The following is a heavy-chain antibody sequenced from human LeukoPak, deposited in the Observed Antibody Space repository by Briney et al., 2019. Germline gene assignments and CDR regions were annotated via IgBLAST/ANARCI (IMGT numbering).Heavy chain of an antibody. D-gene: IGHD6-13*01. V-gene: IGHV3-48*03. CDR1: GFTFSSYE. Sequence: GGSLRLSCAASGFTFSSYEMNWVRQAPGKGLEWVSYISSSGSTIYYADSVKGRFTISRDNAKNSLYLQMNSLRAEDTAVYYCASISSYSSIWYGLYYYMDVWGKGTTVTVSS. CDR3: ASISSYSSIWYGLYYYMDV. CDR2: ISSSGSTI. J-gene: IGHJ6*03.